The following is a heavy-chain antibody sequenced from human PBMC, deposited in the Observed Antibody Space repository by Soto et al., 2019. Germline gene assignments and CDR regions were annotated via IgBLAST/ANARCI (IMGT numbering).Heavy chain of an antibody. V-gene: IGHV3-33*01. CDR2: IWYDGSNK. D-gene: IGHD1-7*01. Sequence: QKYLVESGGGVVQPGGSLRLSCVASGSIFSGYGMNWVRQAPGKGLEWVAGIWYDGSNKYYADSVKGRFTISRDNSKNMVYLQLDSLRTDDTAVYYCGRDGIGGTVFRGFCDYWGQGTLVTVSS. J-gene: IGHJ4*02. CDR3: GRDGIGGTVFRGFCDY. CDR1: GSIFSGYG.